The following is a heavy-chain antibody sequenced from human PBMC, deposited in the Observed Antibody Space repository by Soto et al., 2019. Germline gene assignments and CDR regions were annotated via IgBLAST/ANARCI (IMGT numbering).Heavy chain of an antibody. D-gene: IGHD5-18*01. Sequence: SETGSLTCAVYGGSFSGYYWSWIRQPPGKGLEWIGEINHSGSTNYNPSLKSRVTISVDTSKNQFSLKLSSVTAADTAVYYCARAKYSPMYYFDYWGQGTLVTVCS. CDR2: INHSGST. J-gene: IGHJ4*02. CDR3: ARAKYSPMYYFDY. CDR1: GGSFSGYY. V-gene: IGHV4-34*01.